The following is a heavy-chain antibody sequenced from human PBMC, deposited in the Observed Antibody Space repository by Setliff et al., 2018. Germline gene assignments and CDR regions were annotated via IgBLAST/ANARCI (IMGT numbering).Heavy chain of an antibody. Sequence: SETLSLTCTVSGGSINNYYWSWVRQPPGKGLEWLGYISYSGKTNYNPSLKSRVTMSEDTSKNQFSLKVDSVTAADTAMYYCARDGDYFGSGNRFDPWGQGTLVTVSS. CDR1: GGSINNYY. J-gene: IGHJ5*02. D-gene: IGHD3-10*01. CDR2: ISYSGKT. CDR3: ARDGDYFGSGNRFDP. V-gene: IGHV4-59*01.